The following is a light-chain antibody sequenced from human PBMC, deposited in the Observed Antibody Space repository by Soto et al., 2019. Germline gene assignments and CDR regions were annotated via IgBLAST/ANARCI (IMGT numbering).Light chain of an antibody. CDR2: DVN. CDR1: SSDVGNYNY. V-gene: IGLV2-11*01. Sequence: QSALTQPRSVSGSPGQSVTISCTGTSSDVGNYNYVSWYQQHPGKAPKLMIYDVNKRPSGVPDRFSASKSGNTASLTISGLQAEDEADYYCCSYAGSYSYVFGTGTKVTVL. J-gene: IGLJ1*01. CDR3: CSYAGSYSYV.